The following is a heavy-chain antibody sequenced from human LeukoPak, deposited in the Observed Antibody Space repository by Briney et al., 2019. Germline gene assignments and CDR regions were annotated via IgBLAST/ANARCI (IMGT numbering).Heavy chain of an antibody. CDR2: IYTSGST. V-gene: IGHV4-4*07. CDR3: AREAVGATSFDY. D-gene: IGHD1-26*01. Sequence: SETLSLTCTVSGGSISGYSWSWIRQPAGKGLEWLGRIYTSGSTNYNPSLKSRVTMSVDTSKNQFSLKMSSVTAADTAVYYCAREAVGATSFDYWGQGTLVTVSS. CDR1: GGSISGYS. J-gene: IGHJ4*02.